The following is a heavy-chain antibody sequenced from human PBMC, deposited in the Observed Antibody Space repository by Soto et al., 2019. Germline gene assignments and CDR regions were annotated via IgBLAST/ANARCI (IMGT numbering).Heavy chain of an antibody. J-gene: IGHJ4*02. Sequence: VGSLRLSCAASGFTFSSYAMHWVRQAPGKGLEWVAVISYDGSNKYYADSVKGRFTISRDNSKNTLYLQMNSLRAEDTAVYYCARDHSSSWYHFDYWGQGTLVTVSS. CDR1: GFTFSSYA. D-gene: IGHD6-13*01. CDR2: ISYDGSNK. V-gene: IGHV3-30-3*01. CDR3: ARDHSSSWYHFDY.